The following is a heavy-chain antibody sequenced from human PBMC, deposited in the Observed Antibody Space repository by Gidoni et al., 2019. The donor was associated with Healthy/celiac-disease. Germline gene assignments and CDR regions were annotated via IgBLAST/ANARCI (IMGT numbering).Heavy chain of an antibody. D-gene: IGHD1-26*01. CDR3: ARDAKTGAFDY. V-gene: IGHV3-66*02. CDR1: GFTVSSNY. Sequence: EVQLVESGGGLVQPGGSLRLRCAASGFTVSSNYMSWVRQAPGKGLEWVSVIYSGGSTYYADSVKGRFTISRDKSKNTLYLQMNSLRAEDTAVYYCARDAKTGAFDYWGQGTLVTVSS. CDR2: IYSGGST. J-gene: IGHJ4*02.